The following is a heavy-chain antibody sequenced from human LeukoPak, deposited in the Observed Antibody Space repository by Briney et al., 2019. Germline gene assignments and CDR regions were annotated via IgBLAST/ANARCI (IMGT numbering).Heavy chain of an antibody. V-gene: IGHV5-51*01. CDR2: IYPDDSNT. J-gene: IGHJ6*03. CDR3: ARQGAAGKYYYYYMDV. Sequence: IYPDDSNTIYGPSFQGQVTISADKSINTAYLGWSSLKASDTAIYYCARQGAAGKYYYYYMDVWGKGTTVTVSS. D-gene: IGHD6-13*01.